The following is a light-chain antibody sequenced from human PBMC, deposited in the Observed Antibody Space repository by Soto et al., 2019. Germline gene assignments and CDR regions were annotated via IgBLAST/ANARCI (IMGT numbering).Light chain of an antibody. CDR2: GAS. V-gene: IGKV3-20*01. J-gene: IGKJ1*01. Sequence: ELVLTQSPGTLSLSPGERATLSCRASQSVSSSLAWYQQKPGQAPRLLIYGASNRATGIPDRLSGSGSGTDFTLTISRLEPEDFAVYYCHHYGGTFGQGTKVDIK. CDR3: HHYGGT. CDR1: QSVSSS.